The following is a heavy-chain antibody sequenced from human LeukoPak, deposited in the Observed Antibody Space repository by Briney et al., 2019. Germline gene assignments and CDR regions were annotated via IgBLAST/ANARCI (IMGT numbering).Heavy chain of an antibody. Sequence: SETLSLTCTVSGGSITSYCWSWIRQPPGKGLECIAYIAHSGDTNYNPSLKSRATISMDTSKNQFSLKLNSVTAADTAVYYCARTARVFDFWGQGIQVTVSS. CDR1: GGSITSYC. D-gene: IGHD5-18*01. V-gene: IGHV4-4*09. CDR3: ARTARVFDF. CDR2: IAHSGDT. J-gene: IGHJ4*02.